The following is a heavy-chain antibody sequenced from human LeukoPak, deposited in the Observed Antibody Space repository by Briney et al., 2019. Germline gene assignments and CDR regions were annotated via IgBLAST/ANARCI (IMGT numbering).Heavy chain of an antibody. V-gene: IGHV3-15*01. CDR3: TTEGSIYGNHALDI. J-gene: IGHJ3*02. CDR2: IKRKSDGATT. D-gene: IGHD3-10*01. CDR1: GFSFNNAW. Sequence: GGSLRLSCAASGFSFNNAWMSWVRQAPGKGLEWVGHIKRKSDGATTDYAAPVQGRFTISRDDSKNTLYIQMNNLEVGDTAVYSCTTEGSIYGNHALDIWGQGTMVTVSS.